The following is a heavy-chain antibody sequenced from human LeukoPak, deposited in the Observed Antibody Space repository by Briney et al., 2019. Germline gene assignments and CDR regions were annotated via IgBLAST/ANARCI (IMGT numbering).Heavy chain of an antibody. V-gene: IGHV3-7*01. Sequence: GGSLRLSCAASGFTFSSYWMSWVRQAPGKGLEWVANIKQDGSEKCYVDSVKGRFTISRDNAKNSLYLQMNSLRAEDTAVYYCARVLWQLVRYYYYYMDVWGKGTTVTISS. CDR3: ARVLWQLVRYYYYYMDV. CDR1: GFTFSSYW. D-gene: IGHD6-13*01. J-gene: IGHJ6*03. CDR2: IKQDGSEK.